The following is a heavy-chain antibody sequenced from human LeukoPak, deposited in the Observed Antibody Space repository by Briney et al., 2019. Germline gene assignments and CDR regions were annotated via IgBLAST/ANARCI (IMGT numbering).Heavy chain of an antibody. CDR3: ASSDYGDYAFDY. CDR1: GGSISSSSYN. J-gene: IGHJ4*02. D-gene: IGHD4-17*01. V-gene: IGHV4-39*01. CDR2: IYYSGST. Sequence: SETLSLTCTVSGGSISSSSYNWGWIRQPPGKGLEWIGSIYYSGSTYYNPSLKSRVTISVDTSKNQFSLKLSSVTAADTAVYYCASSDYGDYAFDYWGQGTLVTVSS.